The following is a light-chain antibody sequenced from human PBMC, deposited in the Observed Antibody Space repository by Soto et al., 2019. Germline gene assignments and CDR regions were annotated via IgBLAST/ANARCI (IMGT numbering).Light chain of an antibody. CDR1: QSVGSY. CDR2: DAS. J-gene: IGKJ1*01. V-gene: IGKV3-11*01. CDR3: QQRSNWPRT. Sequence: EIVLTQSPATLSLSPGERATLSCRASQSVGSYLAWYQQTPGQAPRLLIYDASNRATGIPARFSGSGSGTDFTLTINRLEPEDFEVYYCQQRSNWPRTFGQGTKVELK.